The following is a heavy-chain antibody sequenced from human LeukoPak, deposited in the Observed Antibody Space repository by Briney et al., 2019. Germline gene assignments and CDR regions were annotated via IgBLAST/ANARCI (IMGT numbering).Heavy chain of an antibody. CDR2: ISYSGST. V-gene: IGHV4-59*01. D-gene: IGHD2-21*01. Sequence: SETLSLTCTVSGGSISSYYWSWIRQPPGKGLEWIAFISYSGSTDYNPSLKSRVTISVDTSKNQFSLRLTSVTAADTARYYCAREGYYDGDTYHTWLAPWGQGTLVTVSS. CDR1: GGSISSYY. CDR3: AREGYYDGDTYHTWLAP. J-gene: IGHJ5*02.